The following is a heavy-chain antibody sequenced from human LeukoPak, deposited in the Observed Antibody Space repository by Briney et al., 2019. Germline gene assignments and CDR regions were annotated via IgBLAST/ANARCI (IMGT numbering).Heavy chain of an antibody. CDR2: IYYDGSNI. V-gene: IGHV3-30*02. D-gene: IGHD3-22*01. CDR3: AKDHKIVVVITTKDYYGMDV. J-gene: IGHJ6*02. CDR1: GFTFSNAW. Sequence: GGSLRLSCAASGFTFSNAWMSWVRQAPGKGLEWVAFIYYDGSNIYYADYVKGRLTISRDNSKNTLYLQMNSLRAEDTAVYYCAKDHKIVVVITTKDYYGMDVWGQGTTVTVSS.